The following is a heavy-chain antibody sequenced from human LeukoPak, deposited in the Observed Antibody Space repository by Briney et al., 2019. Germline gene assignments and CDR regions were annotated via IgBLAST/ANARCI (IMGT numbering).Heavy chain of an antibody. CDR2: INHSGST. J-gene: IGHJ4*02. V-gene: IGHV4-34*01. Sequence: SETLSLTCAVYGGSFSGYYWSGIPQPPGKGLEWIGEINHSGSTNYNPSLKSRVTISVDTSKNQFSLKLSSVTAADTAVYYCARAHYDFWSGYRQYFDYWGQGTLVTVSS. CDR3: ARAHYDFWSGYRQYFDY. CDR1: GGSFSGYY. D-gene: IGHD3-3*01.